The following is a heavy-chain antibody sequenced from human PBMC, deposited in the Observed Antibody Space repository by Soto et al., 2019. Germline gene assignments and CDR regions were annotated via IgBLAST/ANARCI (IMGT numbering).Heavy chain of an antibody. Sequence: PSETLSLTCTVSGGSISSGDYYWSWISQPPGKGLEWIGYIYYSGSTYYNPSLKSRVTISVDTSKNQFSLKLSSVTAADTAVYYCARNYCGGDCYWGAPNWFDPWGQGTLVTVSS. CDR3: ARNYCGGDCYWGAPNWFDP. D-gene: IGHD2-21*02. J-gene: IGHJ5*02. V-gene: IGHV4-30-4*01. CDR1: GGSISSGDYY. CDR2: IYYSGST.